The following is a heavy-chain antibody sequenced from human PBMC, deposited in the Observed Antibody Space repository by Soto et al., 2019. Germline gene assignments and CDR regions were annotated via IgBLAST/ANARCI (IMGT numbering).Heavy chain of an antibody. D-gene: IGHD3-10*01. J-gene: IGHJ5*02. Sequence: QVQLVQSGAEVKKPGASVKVSCKASGYTFTSYGISWVRQAPGQGLEWMGWISAYNGNTNYAQKLQGRVTMTTDTSTSTGYMELRSLRSDDTAVYYCAREDSYYYGSGSESGFDPWGQGTLVTVSS. V-gene: IGHV1-18*04. CDR3: AREDSYYYGSGSESGFDP. CDR2: ISAYNGNT. CDR1: GYTFTSYG.